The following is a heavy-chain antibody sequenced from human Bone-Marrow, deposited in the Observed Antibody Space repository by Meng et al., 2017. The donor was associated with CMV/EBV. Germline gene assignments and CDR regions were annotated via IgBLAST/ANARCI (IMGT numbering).Heavy chain of an antibody. V-gene: IGHV4-39*07. CDR3: ARVPPSYFGGEIVPGGPVDV. J-gene: IGHJ6*02. Sequence: SETLSLTCTVTGDSISGSIHHWGWIRQTPGKGLEWIGSVYYSGTTHYNPSLKSRVNISINLSNNQFSLKLRSVTAADTAVYYCARVPPSYFGGEIVPGGPVDVWGQGTTVTVSS. CDR2: VYYSGTT. D-gene: IGHD3-3*01. CDR1: GDSISGSIHH.